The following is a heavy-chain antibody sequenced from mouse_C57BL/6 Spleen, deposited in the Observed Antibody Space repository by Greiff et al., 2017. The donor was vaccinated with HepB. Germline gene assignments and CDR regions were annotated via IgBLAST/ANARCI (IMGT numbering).Heavy chain of an antibody. V-gene: IGHV1-54*01. CDR2: INPGSGGT. CDR3: ARRALRYSDY. CDR1: GYAFTNYL. D-gene: IGHD1-1*01. J-gene: IGHJ2*01. Sequence: VQLQQSGAELVRPGTSVKVSCKASGYAFTNYLIEWVKQRPGQGLEWIGVINPGSGGTNYNEKFKGKATLTADKSSSTAYMQLSSLTSEDSAVYFCARRALRYSDYWGQGTTLTVSS.